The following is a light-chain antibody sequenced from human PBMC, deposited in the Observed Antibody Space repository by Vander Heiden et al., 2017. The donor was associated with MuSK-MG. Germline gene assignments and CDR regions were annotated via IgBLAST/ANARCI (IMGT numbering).Light chain of an antibody. J-gene: IGKJ4*01. CDR2: AAS. Sequence: AIRMTQSPSSFSPSTGDRVTITCQASQGISSYLAWYQQKPGKAPKLLIYAASTLQSGVPSRFSGSGSGTDFTLTISYLQSEDFTTYYCQQYYSYPLTFGGGTKVEIK. CDR1: QGISSY. CDR3: QQYYSYPLT. V-gene: IGKV1-8*01.